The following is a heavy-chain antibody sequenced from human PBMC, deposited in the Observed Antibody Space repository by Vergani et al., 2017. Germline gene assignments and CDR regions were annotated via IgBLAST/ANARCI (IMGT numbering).Heavy chain of an antibody. CDR1: GFTFSSYA. Sequence: QVQLVESGGGVVQPGRSLRLSCAASGFTFSSYAMHWVRQAPGQRLEWMGWINAGNGNTKYSQKFQGRVTITRDTSASTAYMELSSLRFEDTAVYYCARVVSGYDYWGQGTLVTVSS. CDR2: INAGNGNT. D-gene: IGHD1-14*01. J-gene: IGHJ4*02. CDR3: ARVVSGYDY. V-gene: IGHV1-3*01.